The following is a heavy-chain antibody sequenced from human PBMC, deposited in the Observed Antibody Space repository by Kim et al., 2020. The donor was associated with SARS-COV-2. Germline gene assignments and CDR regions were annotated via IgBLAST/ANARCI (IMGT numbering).Heavy chain of an antibody. V-gene: IGHV3-53*01. CDR3: ARSYYCGSGFDP. Sequence: SYADPVKDRFTISRGNTKNTLYLQMNSLRAEDTAVYYCARSYYCGSGFDPWGAGTLVTVSS. D-gene: IGHD3-10*01. J-gene: IGHJ5*02.